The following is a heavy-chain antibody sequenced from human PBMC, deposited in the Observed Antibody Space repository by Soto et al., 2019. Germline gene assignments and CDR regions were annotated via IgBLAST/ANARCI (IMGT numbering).Heavy chain of an antibody. CDR1: GFTFSSYA. V-gene: IGHV3-30-3*01. D-gene: IGHD5-18*01. CDR3: AREVDTAMVKGFDY. Sequence: GGSLRLSCAASGFTFSSYAMHWVRQAPGKGLEWVAVISYDGSNKYYADSVKGRFTISRDNSKNTLYLQMNSLRAEDTAVYYCAREVDTAMVKGFDYWGQGTLVTVSS. J-gene: IGHJ4*02. CDR2: ISYDGSNK.